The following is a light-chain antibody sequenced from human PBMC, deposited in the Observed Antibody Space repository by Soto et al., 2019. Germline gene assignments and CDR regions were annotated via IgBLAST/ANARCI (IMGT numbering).Light chain of an antibody. CDR2: RNN. V-gene: IGLV1-47*01. CDR1: TSNIGSNY. Sequence: SVLTQPPSASGTPGQGVTISCSGSTSNIGSNYVYWYQQLPGTAPKLLIYRNNQRPSGVPDRFSGSKSGTSASLAISGLRFDDEADYFCATWDDSLNGFYVFGTGTKV. CDR3: ATWDDSLNGFYV. J-gene: IGLJ1*01.